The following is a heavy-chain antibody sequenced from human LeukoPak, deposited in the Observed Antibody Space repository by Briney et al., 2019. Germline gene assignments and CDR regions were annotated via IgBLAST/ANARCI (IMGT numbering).Heavy chain of an antibody. CDR1: GGTFSSYA. CDR2: IIPILGIA. CDR3: AREREFYSGSSGVAYYFDY. Sequence: SVKVSCKASGGTFSSYAISWVRQAPGQGLEWMGRIIPILGIANYAQKFQGRVTITADESTSTAYMELSSLRSEDTAVCYCAREREFYSGSSGVAYYFDYWGQGTLVTVSS. D-gene: IGHD1-26*01. J-gene: IGHJ4*02. V-gene: IGHV1-69*04.